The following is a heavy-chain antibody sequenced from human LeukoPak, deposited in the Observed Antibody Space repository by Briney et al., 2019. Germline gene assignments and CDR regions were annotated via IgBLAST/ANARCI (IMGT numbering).Heavy chain of an antibody. Sequence: SETLSLTCAVYGGSFSGYYWSWIRQPPGKGLEWIGEINHSGSTNYNPSLMSRVTISVDTSKNQFSLQLDSVAPEDTAVYYCTGGGLVRGVTHWFAPWSQGTLVTVSS. D-gene: IGHD3-10*01. V-gene: IGHV4-34*01. CDR2: INHSGST. J-gene: IGHJ5*02. CDR1: GGSFSGYY. CDR3: TGGGLVRGVTHWFAP.